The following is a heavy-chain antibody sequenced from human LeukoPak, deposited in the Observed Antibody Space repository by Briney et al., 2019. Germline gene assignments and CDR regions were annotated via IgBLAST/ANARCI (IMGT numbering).Heavy chain of an antibody. CDR2: ISYDGSNK. CDR3: ARVYGGSRDQFDY. CDR1: GFTISSYA. D-gene: IGHD4-23*01. V-gene: IGHV3-30-3*01. Sequence: PGRSLRLSCAASGFTISSYAMHWVRQAPGKGLEWVAVISYDGSNKYYADSVKGRFTISRDNSKNTLYLQMNSLRAEDTAVYYCARVYGGSRDQFDYWGQGTLLTVSS. J-gene: IGHJ4*02.